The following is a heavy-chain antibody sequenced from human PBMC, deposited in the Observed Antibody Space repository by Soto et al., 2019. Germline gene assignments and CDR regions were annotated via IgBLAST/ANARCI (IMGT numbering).Heavy chain of an antibody. V-gene: IGHV4-61*08. Sequence: SETLSLTCTVSGGSISSGGYYWSWIRQHPGKGLEWIGYIYYSGSTNYNPSLKSRVTISVDTSKNQFSLKLSSVTAADTAVYYCARQRGYSGYGTLFDIWGQGTMVTVSS. CDR2: IYYSGST. D-gene: IGHD5-12*01. CDR1: GGSISSGGYY. CDR3: ARQRGYSGYGTLFDI. J-gene: IGHJ3*02.